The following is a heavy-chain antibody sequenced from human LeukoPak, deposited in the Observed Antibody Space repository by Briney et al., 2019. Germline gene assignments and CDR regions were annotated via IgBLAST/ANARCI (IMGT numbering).Heavy chain of an antibody. CDR1: GFTFSSYA. CDR2: ISGSGGST. Sequence: GGSLRLSCAASGFTFSSYAMSWVRQAPGKGLEWVSAISGSGGSTYYADSVKGRFTISRDNSKNTLYLQMNSLRAEDTAVYYCARYGSGSSVNWFDPWGQGTLDTVSS. D-gene: IGHD3-10*01. CDR3: ARYGSGSSVNWFDP. J-gene: IGHJ5*02. V-gene: IGHV3-23*01.